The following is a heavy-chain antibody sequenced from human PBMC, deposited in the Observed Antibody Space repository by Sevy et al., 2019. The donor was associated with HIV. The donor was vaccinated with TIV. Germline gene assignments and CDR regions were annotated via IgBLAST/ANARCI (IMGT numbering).Heavy chain of an antibody. Sequence: GGSLRLSCAAAGFTISDYFMTWIRQAPGKGLEWVSYISSSGDTIYYAGSVKGRFTISGDNPRNSLYLQMNRRRVEDTAVYYCARDHVKDGDLGDYYYSAMDVWGQGTTVTVSS. CDR3: ARDHVKDGDLGDYYYSAMDV. J-gene: IGHJ6*02. D-gene: IGHD4-17*01. V-gene: IGHV3-11*01. CDR2: ISSSGDTI. CDR1: GFTISDYF.